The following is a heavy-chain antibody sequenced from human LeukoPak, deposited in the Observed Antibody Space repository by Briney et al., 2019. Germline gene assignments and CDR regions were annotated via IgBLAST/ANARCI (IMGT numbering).Heavy chain of an antibody. D-gene: IGHD4-17*01. Sequence: PGGSLRLSCAASGFTFSSYSMNWVRQAPGKGLEWVSSISSSSSYIYYADSVKGRFTISRDNAKNSLYLQMNSLRAEDTAVYYCARLGYGDYNFDYWGQGTLVTVSS. CDR2: ISSSSSYI. J-gene: IGHJ4*02. V-gene: IGHV3-21*01. CDR3: ARLGYGDYNFDY. CDR1: GFTFSSYS.